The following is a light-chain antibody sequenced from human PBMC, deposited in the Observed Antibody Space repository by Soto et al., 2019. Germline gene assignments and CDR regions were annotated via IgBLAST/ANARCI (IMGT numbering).Light chain of an antibody. CDR3: RQYNKWPIT. CDR2: RAS. Sequence: VVLTQSPAILSLSPGERAVVSCWASQSVNSLLAWYQHKPGQAPRLLIYRASTRATDTPDRFSGSGFGTDFALTISSLQSEDSAVYYCRQYNKWPITLGQGTRLAIK. CDR1: QSVNSL. J-gene: IGKJ5*01. V-gene: IGKV3-15*01.